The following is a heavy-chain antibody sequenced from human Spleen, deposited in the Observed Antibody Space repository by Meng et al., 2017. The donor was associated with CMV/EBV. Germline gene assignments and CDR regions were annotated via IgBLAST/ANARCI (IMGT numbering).Heavy chain of an antibody. D-gene: IGHD3-10*01. V-gene: IGHV3-30*02. CDR1: TFSYVG. Sequence: TFSYVGRHWVRQAPGKGLEWVAFIRYDGTTKYYADSVMGRFTISRDDSTNTLYLQMNSLRAEDTALYYCAKDLITMVRGVVWYFDLWGRGTLVTVSS. CDR3: AKDLITMVRGVVWYFDL. CDR2: IRYDGTTK. J-gene: IGHJ2*01.